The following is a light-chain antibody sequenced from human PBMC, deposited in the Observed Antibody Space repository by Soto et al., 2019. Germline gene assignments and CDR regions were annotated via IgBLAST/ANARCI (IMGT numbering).Light chain of an antibody. V-gene: IGKV1-8*01. CDR2: AAS. J-gene: IGKJ4*01. CDR1: QGISSY. Sequence: AILMTQSPSSLSASPGERVTITCRASQGISSYLAWYQQKPGKAPRLLIYAASTMQSGIPSRFSGSGSGTDFTLTISSLQPEDFATYYCQQYSTSPLTFGGGTKVDIK. CDR3: QQYSTSPLT.